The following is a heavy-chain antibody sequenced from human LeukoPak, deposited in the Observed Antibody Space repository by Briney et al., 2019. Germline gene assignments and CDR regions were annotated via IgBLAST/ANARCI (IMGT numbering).Heavy chain of an antibody. CDR1: GGSISSGSYY. V-gene: IGHV4-61*02. D-gene: IGHD3-22*01. Sequence: SQTLSLTCTVSGGSISSGSYYWSWIWQPAGKGLEWIGRIYTSGSTNYNPSLKSRVTISVDTSKNQFSLKLSSVTAADTAVYYCARFSSYYDSSGYSRYYFDYWGQGTLVTVSS. CDR2: IYTSGST. J-gene: IGHJ4*02. CDR3: ARFSSYYDSSGYSRYYFDY.